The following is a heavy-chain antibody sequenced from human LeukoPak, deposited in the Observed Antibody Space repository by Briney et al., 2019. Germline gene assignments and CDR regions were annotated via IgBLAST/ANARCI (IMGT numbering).Heavy chain of an antibody. CDR1: GFTFSSYA. J-gene: IGHJ4*02. CDR3: AKSPHYRVTAIIYYFDN. V-gene: IGHV3-30-3*02. CDR2: ISYDGSNK. Sequence: GGSLRLSCAASGFTFSSYAMHWVRQAPGKGLEWVAVISYDGSNKYYADSVKGRFTISRDDSKNTLYLQMNSLRAEDTAVYYCAKSPHYRVTAIIYYFDNWGQGTLVTVSP. D-gene: IGHD3-16*02.